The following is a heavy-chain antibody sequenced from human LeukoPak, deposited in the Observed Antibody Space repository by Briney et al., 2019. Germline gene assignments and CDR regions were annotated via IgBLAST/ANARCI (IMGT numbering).Heavy chain of an antibody. D-gene: IGHD1/OR15-1a*01. J-gene: IGHJ5*02. Sequence: SETLSLTCTVSGGSISSSSYYWGWIRQPPGKGLEWIGYIYYSGSTNYNPSLKSRVTISVDTSKNQLSLKLNSVIAADTAVYYCARSLSLSGNTNWFDPWGQGTLVTVSS. CDR2: IYYSGST. V-gene: IGHV4-61*05. CDR3: ARSLSLSGNTNWFDP. CDR1: GGSISSSSYY.